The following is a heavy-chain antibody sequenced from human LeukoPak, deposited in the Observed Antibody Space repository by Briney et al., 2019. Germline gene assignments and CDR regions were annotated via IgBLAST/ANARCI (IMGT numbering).Heavy chain of an antibody. Sequence: GGSLRLSCADSGSTFSKTWMSWVRQAPGKGLQWVGRIKSKQDGGTIDYTAPVKGRFTISRDDSKNTVYLQMNSLKTEDTAVYYCTAERYCSGGSCSYYWGQGTLVTVSS. V-gene: IGHV3-15*01. J-gene: IGHJ4*02. D-gene: IGHD2-15*01. CDR1: GSTFSKTW. CDR3: TAERYCSGGSCSYY. CDR2: IKSKQDGGTI.